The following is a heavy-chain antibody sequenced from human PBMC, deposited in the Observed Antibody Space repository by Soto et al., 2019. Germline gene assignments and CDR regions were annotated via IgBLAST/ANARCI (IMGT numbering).Heavy chain of an antibody. CDR1: GGSISSYY. D-gene: IGHD6-13*01. Sequence: QVQLQESGPGLVKPSETLSLTCTVSGGSISSYYWRWIRQPPGKGLEWIGYIYYSGSTNYNPSLKSRVTISVDTSKNQFSLKLSSVTAADTAVYYCARAAAGKVAWYFDLWGRGTLVTVSS. CDR3: ARAAAGKVAWYFDL. J-gene: IGHJ2*01. CDR2: IYYSGST. V-gene: IGHV4-59*01.